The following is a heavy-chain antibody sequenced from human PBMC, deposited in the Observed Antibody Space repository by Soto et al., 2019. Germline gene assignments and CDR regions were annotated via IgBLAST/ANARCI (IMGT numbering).Heavy chain of an antibody. CDR3: ARDEGFGELQAFDY. Sequence: GASVKVSCKASGFTFTSSAVQWVRQARGQRLEWIGWIVVGSGNTNYAQKFQERVTITRDMSTSTAYMELRSLRSDDTAVYYCARDEGFGELQAFDYWGQGTLVTVSS. V-gene: IGHV1-58*01. J-gene: IGHJ4*02. CDR2: IVVGSGNT. D-gene: IGHD3-10*01. CDR1: GFTFTSSA.